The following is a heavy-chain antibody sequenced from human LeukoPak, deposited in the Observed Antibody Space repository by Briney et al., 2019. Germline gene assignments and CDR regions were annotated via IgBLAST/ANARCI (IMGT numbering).Heavy chain of an antibody. V-gene: IGHV3-53*01. J-gene: IGHJ4*02. CDR1: GFTVSSNY. CDR3: ARDSSGYYHQGYFDY. D-gene: IGHD3-22*01. CDR2: IYSGGST. Sequence: GGSLRLSCAASGFTVSSNYMSWVRQAPGKGLEWVSVIYSGGSTHYADSVKGRFTISRDNSKNTLYLQMNSLRAEDTAVYYCARDSSGYYHQGYFDYWGQGTLVTVSS.